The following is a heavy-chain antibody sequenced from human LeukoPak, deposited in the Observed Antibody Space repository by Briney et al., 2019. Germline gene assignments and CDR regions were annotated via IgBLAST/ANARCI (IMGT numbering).Heavy chain of an antibody. J-gene: IGHJ1*01. D-gene: IGHD6-19*01. CDR2: IDYDGGSG. V-gene: IGHV3-23*01. CDR3: TRNSGWYGLS. Sequence: GGSLRLSCTVSGFTLSSYEMSWIRQAPGKGLEWVSSIDYDGGSGHYADSVKGRFTISRDNSNNTLFLHLNSLRGEDTAAYYCTRNSGWYGLSWGQGTLVTVSS. CDR1: GFTLSSYE.